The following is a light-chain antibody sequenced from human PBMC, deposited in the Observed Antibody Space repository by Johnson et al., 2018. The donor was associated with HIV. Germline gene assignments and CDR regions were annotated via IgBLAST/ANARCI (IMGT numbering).Light chain of an antibody. CDR2: DNN. V-gene: IGLV1-51*01. CDR3: GTWDSSLRTGF. CDR1: SSNIGNNY. J-gene: IGLJ1*01. Sequence: QSLLTQPPSVSAAPGQKVTISCSGSSSNIGNNYVSWYQQLPGTAPKLLIYDNNKRPSGIPDRFSGSKSGTSATLGITGLQTGDEADYYSGTWDSSLRTGFVGTGTKVTVL.